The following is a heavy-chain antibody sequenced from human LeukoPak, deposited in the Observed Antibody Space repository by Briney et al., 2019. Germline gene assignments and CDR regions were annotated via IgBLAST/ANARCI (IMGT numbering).Heavy chain of an antibody. J-gene: IGHJ4*02. CDR3: ARARISMVRGVTHFDF. D-gene: IGHD3-10*01. CDR2: ISASGDTT. CDR1: GFPFSAYA. Sequence: PGGSLRLSCAASGFPFSAYAMSWVRQAPGKGLEWVSAISASGDTTYYADSVRGRFTISRDNSKNTLYLQMNSLRAEDTAVYYCARARISMVRGVTHFDFWGQGTLVTVSS. V-gene: IGHV3-23*01.